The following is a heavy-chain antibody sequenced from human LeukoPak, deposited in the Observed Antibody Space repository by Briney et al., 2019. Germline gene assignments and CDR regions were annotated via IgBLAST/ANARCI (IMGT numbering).Heavy chain of an antibody. D-gene: IGHD3-10*01. CDR3: AKGHYYGSGSLDY. J-gene: IGHJ4*02. Sequence: GGSLRLSWAASEFTFSSYGMSWVRQAPGKGLEWVSAIGGRDGSTYYADSVKGRFTISRDNSKNTLYVQMNSLRAEDTAVHYCAKGHYYGSGSLDYWGQGTLVTVSS. CDR1: EFTFSSYG. V-gene: IGHV3-23*01. CDR2: IGGRDGST.